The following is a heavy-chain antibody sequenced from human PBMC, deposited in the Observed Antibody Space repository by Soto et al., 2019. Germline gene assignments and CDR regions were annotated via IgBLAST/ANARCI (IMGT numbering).Heavy chain of an antibody. CDR1: GGSISGFY. CDR2: IHDSGST. D-gene: IGHD3-3*01. CDR3: AMVVRDSWSGFPTNRWLDP. Sequence: PSETLSLTCSVSGGSISGFYWTWIRQPPGKGLEWIGYIHDSGSTNYNPALESRVSISVDTSKNELSLKLSSVTAADTAMYYCAMVVRDSWSGFPTNRWLDPCGQGTLVT. V-gene: IGHV4-59*03. J-gene: IGHJ5*01.